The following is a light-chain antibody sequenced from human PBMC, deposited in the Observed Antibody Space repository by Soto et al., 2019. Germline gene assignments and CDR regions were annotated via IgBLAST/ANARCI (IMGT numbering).Light chain of an antibody. J-gene: IGKJ1*01. CDR2: GAS. V-gene: IGKV3-20*01. CDR1: QSVSSNS. Sequence: DIVLTQSPGTVSLSPGERATLSCRASQSVSSNSLAWYQQKPGQAPRLLMYGASNRATGIPDRFSGSESGIYFTLTISRLEAEDVAVYYCQQYATSPRGFGQGTKVEVK. CDR3: QQYATSPRG.